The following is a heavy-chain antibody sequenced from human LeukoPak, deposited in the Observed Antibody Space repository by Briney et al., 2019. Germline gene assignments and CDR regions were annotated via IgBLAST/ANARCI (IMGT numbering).Heavy chain of an antibody. J-gene: IGHJ4*02. CDR2: ISYDGSNK. CDR1: GFTFSSYV. CDR3: AKDPLRGYSSGWPYYFDY. V-gene: IGHV3-30*18. Sequence: GGSLRLSCAASGFTFSSYVMHWVRQAPGKGLEWVAVISYDGSNKYYADSVKGRFTLSRDNSKNTLYLQMKSLRAEDTAVYYCAKDPLRGYSSGWPYYFDYWGQGTLVTVSS. D-gene: IGHD6-19*01.